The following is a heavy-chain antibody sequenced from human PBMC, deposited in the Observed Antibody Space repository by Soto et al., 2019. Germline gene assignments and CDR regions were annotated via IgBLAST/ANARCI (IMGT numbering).Heavy chain of an antibody. J-gene: IGHJ4*02. D-gene: IGHD4-4*01. V-gene: IGHV4-31*03. Sequence: SETLSLTCTVSGGSISSGGYYWSWIRQHPGKGLEWIGYIYYSGSTYYNPSLKSRVTISVGTSKNQFSLKLSSVTAADTAVYYCARGWAMTTVTTANLVYWGQGTLGPSPQ. CDR2: IYYSGST. CDR3: ARGWAMTTVTTANLVY. CDR1: GGSISSGGYY.